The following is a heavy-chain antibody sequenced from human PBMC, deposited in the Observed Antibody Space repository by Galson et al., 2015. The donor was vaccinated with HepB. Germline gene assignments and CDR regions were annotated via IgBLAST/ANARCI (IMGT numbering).Heavy chain of an antibody. V-gene: IGHV3-21*01. CDR2: ISSSSSYI. CDR3: ARSYCSSTSCYPGIDY. Sequence: SLRLSCAASGFTFSSYSMNWVRQAPGKGLERVSSISSSSSYIYYADSVKGRFTISRDNAKNSLYLQMNSLRAEDTAVYYCARSYCSSTSCYPGIDYWGQGTLVTVSS. D-gene: IGHD2-2*01. CDR1: GFTFSSYS. J-gene: IGHJ4*02.